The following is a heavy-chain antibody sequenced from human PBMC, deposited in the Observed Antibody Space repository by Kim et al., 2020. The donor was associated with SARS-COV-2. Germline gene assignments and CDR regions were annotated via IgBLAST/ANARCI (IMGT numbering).Heavy chain of an antibody. V-gene: IGHV3-23*01. D-gene: IGHD4-17*01. Sequence: YADSVKGRFTISRDNSKNTLYLQMNSLRAEDTAVYYCAKGRSTTVTTLFEWGQGTLVTVSS. CDR3: AKGRSTTVTTLFE. J-gene: IGHJ4*02.